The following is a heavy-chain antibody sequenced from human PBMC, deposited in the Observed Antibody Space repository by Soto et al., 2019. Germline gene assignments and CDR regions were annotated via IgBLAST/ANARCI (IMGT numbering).Heavy chain of an antibody. J-gene: IGHJ4*02. Sequence: QVQLAQSGAEVKKPGASVKVSCKASGYTFTNYGISWVRQAPGQGLEWMGWISAYNGVTKYAQNLQGIVTMTTDTSTSTAKMELRGLRSDVTAVYYCERGGEVGATFYYWGQGTLVSVSS. CDR3: ERGGEVGATFYY. CDR2: ISAYNGVT. D-gene: IGHD1-26*01. CDR1: GYTFTNYG. V-gene: IGHV1-18*01.